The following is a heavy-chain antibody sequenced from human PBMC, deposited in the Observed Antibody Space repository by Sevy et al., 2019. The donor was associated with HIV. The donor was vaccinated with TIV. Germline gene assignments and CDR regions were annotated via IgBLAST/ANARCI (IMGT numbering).Heavy chain of an antibody. V-gene: IGHV4-59*01. CDR2: IYYSGST. CDR3: ARTRVDYYGSGSYYKKGNWFDP. J-gene: IGHJ5*02. Sequence: SETLSLTCTVSGGSISSYYWGWIRQPPGKGLEWIGYIYYSGSTNYNPSLKSRVTISVDTSKNQFSLKLSSVTAAGTAVYYCARTRVDYYGSGSYYKKGNWFDPWGQGTLVTVSS. CDR1: GGSISSYY. D-gene: IGHD3-10*01.